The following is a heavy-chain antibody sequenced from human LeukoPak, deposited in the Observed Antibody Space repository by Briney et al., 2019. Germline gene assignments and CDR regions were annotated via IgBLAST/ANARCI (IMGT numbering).Heavy chain of an antibody. Sequence: PSETLSLTCTVSGVTISSYDWSWIRQPAGKGLEWIARIYTSGSTNYNPSFKNRLTMSVDTSKNQFCLKLSSVTAAGTAVYYCAREYCSSTSCSWGYYYGMDVWGQGTTVTVSS. CDR1: GVTISSYD. CDR2: IYTSGST. D-gene: IGHD2-2*01. CDR3: AREYCSSTSCSWGYYYGMDV. J-gene: IGHJ6*02. V-gene: IGHV4-4*07.